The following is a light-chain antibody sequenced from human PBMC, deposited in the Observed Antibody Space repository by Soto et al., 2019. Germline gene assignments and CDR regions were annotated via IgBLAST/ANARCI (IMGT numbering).Light chain of an antibody. V-gene: IGLV1-47*01. CDR1: RSNIGSSN. CDR3: AAWDDSLSGAV. Sequence: QLVLTQPPSASGTPGQRVTISCSGSRSNIGSSNVYWYQQLPGTAPKLLIYKDSQRPSWVPDRFSGSKSGTSASLAISGLRSEDEAEYYCAAWDDSLSGAVFGGGTQLTVL. CDR2: KDS. J-gene: IGLJ7*01.